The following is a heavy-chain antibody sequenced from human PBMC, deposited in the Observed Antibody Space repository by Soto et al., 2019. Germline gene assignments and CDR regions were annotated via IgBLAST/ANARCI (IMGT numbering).Heavy chain of an antibody. CDR2: INAGNGNT. V-gene: IGHV1-3*01. Sequence: GASVKVSCKASGYTFTSYAMHWVRQAPGQRLEWMGWINAGNGNTKYSQKFQGRVTITRDTSASTAYMELSGLRSEDTAVYYCARSRDSSSWRYYFDYWGQGTLVTVSS. D-gene: IGHD6-13*01. CDR3: ARSRDSSSWRYYFDY. J-gene: IGHJ4*02. CDR1: GYTFTSYA.